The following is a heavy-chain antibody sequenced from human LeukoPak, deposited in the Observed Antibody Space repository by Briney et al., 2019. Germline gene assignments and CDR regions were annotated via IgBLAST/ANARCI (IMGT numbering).Heavy chain of an antibody. D-gene: IGHD4-17*01. CDR3: AKEHGDYRLGDTMDV. J-gene: IGHJ6*02. Sequence: GGSLRLSCAASGFTFSGYEMHWVRQAPGKGLEWVAVISYDGSKTYYADAVKGRITISRDNSKNTLYVQMNSLRAEDTAVYYCAKEHGDYRLGDTMDVWGQGTTVTVSS. CDR1: GFTFSGYE. V-gene: IGHV3-30*18. CDR2: ISYDGSKT.